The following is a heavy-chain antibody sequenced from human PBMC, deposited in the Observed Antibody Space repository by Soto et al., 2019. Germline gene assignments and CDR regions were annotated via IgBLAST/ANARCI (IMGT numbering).Heavy chain of an antibody. CDR2: VIPIFGTP. V-gene: IGHV1-69*01. CDR3: ARVGSCLSSSCLYYGMDV. J-gene: IGHJ6*02. D-gene: IGHD2-2*01. CDR1: GGDFKNLF. Sequence: VQLVQSGAEVRKPGSSVKVSCKASGGDFKNLFLAWGGKALGKGLEWRGGVIPIFGTPNFVQKFQDRVTITADEATSTTYMELRSLRSEDTAVYYCARVGSCLSSSCLYYGMDVWGQGTTVIVSS.